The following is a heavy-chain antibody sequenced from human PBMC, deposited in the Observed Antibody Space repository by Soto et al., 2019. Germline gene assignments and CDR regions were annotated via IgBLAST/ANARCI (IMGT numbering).Heavy chain of an antibody. CDR1: GFTFSSYA. Sequence: GGSLRLSCAASGFTFSSYAMSWVRQAPGKGLEWVSTIRGSRGGTYYADSVKGRFTISRDNAKNSLYLQMNSLRAEDTAVYYCASDYGYYFDYWGQGTLVTVSS. J-gene: IGHJ4*02. CDR3: ASDYGYYFDY. V-gene: IGHV3-23*01. CDR2: IRGSRGGT. D-gene: IGHD4-17*01.